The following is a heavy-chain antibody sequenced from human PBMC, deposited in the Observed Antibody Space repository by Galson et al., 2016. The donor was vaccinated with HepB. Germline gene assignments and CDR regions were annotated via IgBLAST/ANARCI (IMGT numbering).Heavy chain of an antibody. V-gene: IGHV3-23*01. CDR1: GFPFSSYA. CDR3: TKDMAFDYGDSVNPGAFDI. Sequence: SLRLSCAASGFPFSSYAMTWVRQAPGKGLEWVSADSGSGLSTYYTDSVKGRFTISRDNSKHTVYLQMSSLRAEDTAVYYCTKDMAFDYGDSVNPGAFDIWGQGTLVTVSS. J-gene: IGHJ3*02. CDR2: DSGSGLST. D-gene: IGHD4-17*01.